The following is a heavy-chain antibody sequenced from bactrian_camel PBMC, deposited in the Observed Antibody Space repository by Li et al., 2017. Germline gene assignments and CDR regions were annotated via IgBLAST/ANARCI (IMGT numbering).Heavy chain of an antibody. V-gene: IGHV3S26*01. CDR2: IDTGDNT. CDR1: GYTCRRYW. D-gene: IGHD2*01. Sequence: VQLVESGGGSVQAGGSLRLSCVYSGYTCRRYWMGWFRQAPGEAREGVGCIDTGDNTRYADSVKGRFTISKDNTENTVFLQMRGLKTEDTAMYYCASGHCANSYCSCQLTLYDYNDWGQQGTQVTVS. J-gene: IGHJ4*01.